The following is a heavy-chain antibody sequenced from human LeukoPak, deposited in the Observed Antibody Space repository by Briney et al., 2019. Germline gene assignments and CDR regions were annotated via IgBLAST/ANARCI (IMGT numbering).Heavy chain of an antibody. V-gene: IGHV3-21*01. CDR3: ARNDYGDYEDAFDI. J-gene: IGHJ3*02. Sequence: NSGGSLRLSCAASGFTFSSYSMNWVRQAPGKGLEWVSSISSSSSYIYYADSVKGRFTISRDNAKNSLYLQMNSLRAEDTAVYYCARNDYGDYEDAFDIWGQGTMVTVSS. CDR1: GFTFSSYS. D-gene: IGHD4-17*01. CDR2: ISSSSSYI.